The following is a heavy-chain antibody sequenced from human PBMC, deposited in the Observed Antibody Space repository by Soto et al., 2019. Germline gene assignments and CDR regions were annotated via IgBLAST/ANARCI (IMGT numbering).Heavy chain of an antibody. Sequence: QVQLVQSGAEVQKPGASVRVSCKPSGYTFSDYGISWVRQAPGQGLEWMGWVNIYRGTTNYAQKFQGRVTMTTDTSTTTAYLDLTSLTSDDTAVYYCARARGGYRYGDSWGQGTLVTVSS. CDR3: ARARGGYRYGDS. CDR1: GYTFSDYG. J-gene: IGHJ4*02. CDR2: VNIYRGTT. V-gene: IGHV1-18*01. D-gene: IGHD5-18*01.